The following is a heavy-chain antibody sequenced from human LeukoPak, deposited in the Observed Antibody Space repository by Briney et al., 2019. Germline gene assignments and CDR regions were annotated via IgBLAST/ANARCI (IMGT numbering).Heavy chain of an antibody. CDR1: GHTFSTYY. J-gene: IGHJ4*02. CDR2: IQPTDGST. V-gene: IGHV1-46*01. CDR3: VSANGGDLDY. Sequence: GASVKVSCKTSGHTFSTYYMHWVRKAPGQGLEWLGIIQPTDGSTSYTQTVQGRITISRDTATRTVYVELSSLRSEDTALYWCVSANGGDLDYXGQGTLITVS. D-gene: IGHD3-16*01.